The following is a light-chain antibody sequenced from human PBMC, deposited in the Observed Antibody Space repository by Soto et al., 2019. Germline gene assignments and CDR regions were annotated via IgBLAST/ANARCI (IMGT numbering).Light chain of an antibody. J-gene: IGKJ2*01. V-gene: IGKV3-20*01. CDR2: GAS. CDR1: QSIRNNY. Sequence: DIVLTQSPGTLSLSPGEAATLSCRASQSIRNNYLAWYQHRPGQAPRLVIDGASSRATDVPDRFSGSGSGTDFTLTISRLEPEDFAVYYCQQYVTSPYTFGQGTKLEI. CDR3: QQYVTSPYT.